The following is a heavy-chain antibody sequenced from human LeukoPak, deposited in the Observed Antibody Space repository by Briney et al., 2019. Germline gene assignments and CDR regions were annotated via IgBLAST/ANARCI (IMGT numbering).Heavy chain of an antibody. D-gene: IGHD4-11*01. CDR1: GGSISSSSYY. CDR2: IYYSGST. Sequence: SETLSLTCTVSGGSISSSSYYWGWIRQPPGKGLEWIGSIYYSGSTYYNPSLKSRVTISVDTSKNQFSLKLSSVTAADTAVYYCARSDYSGSRNVYFDYWGQGTLVTVSS. V-gene: IGHV4-39*07. CDR3: ARSDYSGSRNVYFDY. J-gene: IGHJ4*02.